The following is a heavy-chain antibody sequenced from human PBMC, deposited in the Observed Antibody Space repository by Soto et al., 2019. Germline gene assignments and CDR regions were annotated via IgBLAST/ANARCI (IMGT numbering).Heavy chain of an antibody. CDR2: IIPIFGTA. J-gene: IGHJ5*02. Sequence: QVQLVQSGAEVKNPGSSVKVSCKASGGTFSSYAISWVRQAPGQGLEWMGGIIPIFGTANYAQKFQGRVTITADESTSTAYMELSSLRSEDTAVYYCAREKASYGSGTGSLDPWGQGTLVTVSS. V-gene: IGHV1-69*01. D-gene: IGHD3-10*01. CDR1: GGTFSSYA. CDR3: AREKASYGSGTGSLDP.